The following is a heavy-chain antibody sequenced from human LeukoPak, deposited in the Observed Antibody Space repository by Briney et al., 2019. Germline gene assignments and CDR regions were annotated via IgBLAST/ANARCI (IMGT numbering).Heavy chain of an antibody. J-gene: IGHJ4*02. D-gene: IGHD1-26*01. Sequence: ASVKVSCKASGYTFTTYFLHWVRQAPGQGLEWLGMINTSAGTTNYAQKFQGRVTITADKSTSTAYMELSSLRSEDTAVYYCARGGRTSGSYGYWGQGTLVTVSS. CDR2: INTSAGTT. CDR1: GYTFTTYF. CDR3: ARGGRTSGSYGY. V-gene: IGHV1-46*01.